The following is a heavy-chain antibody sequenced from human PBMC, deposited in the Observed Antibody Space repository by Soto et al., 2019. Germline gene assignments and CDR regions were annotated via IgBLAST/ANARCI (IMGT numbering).Heavy chain of an antibody. J-gene: IGHJ4*02. D-gene: IGHD6-19*01. CDR2: ISGSGGST. CDR1: GLTFSSYA. Sequence: GGSLRLSCAASGLTFSSYAMSWVRQAPGKGLEWVSAISGSGGSTFYADSVKGRFTISRDNSKNTLFVQMNSLRSEDTAVYYCAGRIAVAGTLAYWGQGTLVTVSS. V-gene: IGHV3-23*01. CDR3: AGRIAVAGTLAY.